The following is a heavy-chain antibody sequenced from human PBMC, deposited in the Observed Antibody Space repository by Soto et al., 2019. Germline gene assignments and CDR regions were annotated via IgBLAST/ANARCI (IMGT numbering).Heavy chain of an antibody. J-gene: IGHJ3*02. CDR1: GGSISSYY. CDR3: AREIVGYYDSSGYYYSDAFDI. CDR2: IYYSGST. D-gene: IGHD3-22*01. V-gene: IGHV4-59*01. Sequence: SEGLSLTGTVSGGSISSYYWSWIRQAPGKGLEWIGYIYYSGSTNYSPSLKKRGTISVDTSKNHFSLKLSSVTAADTAVYYCAREIVGYYDSSGYYYSDAFDIWGQGTMLTVSS.